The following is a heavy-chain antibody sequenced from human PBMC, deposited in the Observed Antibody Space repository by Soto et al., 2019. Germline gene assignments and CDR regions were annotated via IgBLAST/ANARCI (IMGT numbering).Heavy chain of an antibody. Sequence: GGSLRLSCAASGFTVSSNYMSWVRQAPGKGLEWVPVIFAGGSTNYADSVKGRFTISRDSSKNTLYLQMNSLRAEDTAVYYCARDRSGVDYWGRGTLVTVSS. J-gene: IGHJ4*02. CDR1: GFTVSSNY. CDR3: ARDRSGVDY. V-gene: IGHV3-66*01. D-gene: IGHD2-15*01. CDR2: IFAGGST.